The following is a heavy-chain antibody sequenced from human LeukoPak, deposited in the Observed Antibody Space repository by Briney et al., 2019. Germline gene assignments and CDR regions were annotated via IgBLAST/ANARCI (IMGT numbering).Heavy chain of an antibody. CDR2: ISYDGVNE. J-gene: IGHJ4*02. V-gene: IGHV3-30*04. D-gene: IGHD3-22*01. Sequence: PGGTLRLSCAASGYTFNRYALHWVRQAPDKGREWVAVISYDGVNEHYADAVKGRFTTSRDTSKNTLYLQMNSLRPEDTAVYYCARAFEDYYDDTGYYEEVAYWGQGTLVTVSS. CDR1: GYTFNRYA. CDR3: ARAFEDYYDDTGYYEEVAY.